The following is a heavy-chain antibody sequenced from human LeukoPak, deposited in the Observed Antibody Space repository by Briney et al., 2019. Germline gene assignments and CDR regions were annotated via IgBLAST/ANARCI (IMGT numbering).Heavy chain of an antibody. Sequence: GGSLRLSCAASGFTFSSYAMHWVRQAPGKGLEWVAVISYDGSNKYYADSVKGRFTISRDNSKNTLYLQMNSLRAEDTAVYYCARGSGSYWGGFYYYYGMDVWGQGTTVTVSS. D-gene: IGHD1-26*01. J-gene: IGHJ6*02. CDR1: GFTFSSYA. CDR3: ARGSGSYWGGFYYYYGMDV. V-gene: IGHV3-30*14. CDR2: ISYDGSNK.